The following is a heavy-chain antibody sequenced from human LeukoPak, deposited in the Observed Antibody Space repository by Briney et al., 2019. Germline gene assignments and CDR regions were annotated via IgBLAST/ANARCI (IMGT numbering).Heavy chain of an antibody. CDR3: ARDVQDDCSEYGRFDP. CDR2: IRVYNGKT. V-gene: IGHV1-18*01. D-gene: IGHD4-17*01. Sequence: ASVKVSCKASGYTFIGHDISWVRQAPGQGLEWMGWIRVYNGKTKYAQRFQGRVTMTTDTSTSTAYMELRGLRSDDTAVYYCARDVQDDCSEYGRFDPWGQGTLVTVSS. CDR1: GYTFIGHD. J-gene: IGHJ5*02.